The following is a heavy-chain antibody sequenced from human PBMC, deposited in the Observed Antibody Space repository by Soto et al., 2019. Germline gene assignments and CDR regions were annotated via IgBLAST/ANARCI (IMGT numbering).Heavy chain of an antibody. Sequence: SVQGCCRVCGGPFSIYAISWVRQAPVEGLEWMGGIIPLFGTATYAQKFQGRVPSPADDSTCPAYLELSRLRSEDTGVYYCARGDAGVPAARPVLRADDYSGLDVSGRG. J-gene: IGHJ6*03. V-gene: IGHV1-69*13. D-gene: IGHD2-2*02. CDR2: IIPLFGTA. CDR1: GGPFSIYA. CDR3: ARGDAGVPAARPVLRADDYSGLDV.